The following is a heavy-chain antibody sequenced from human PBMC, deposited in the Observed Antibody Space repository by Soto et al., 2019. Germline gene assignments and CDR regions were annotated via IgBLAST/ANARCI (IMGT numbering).Heavy chain of an antibody. Sequence: QVQLVQSGAEVKKPGASVKVSCKASGYTFTSYGISWVRQAPGQGLEWMGWISAYNGNTNYAQKLQGRVTMTTDTSASTADMERRSLRSDDTAVYYCARGFRVGSSWYNWENWFDPWGQGTLVTVSS. CDR2: ISAYNGNT. V-gene: IGHV1-18*01. J-gene: IGHJ5*02. CDR3: ARGFRVGSSWYNWENWFDP. D-gene: IGHD6-13*01. CDR1: GYTFTSYG.